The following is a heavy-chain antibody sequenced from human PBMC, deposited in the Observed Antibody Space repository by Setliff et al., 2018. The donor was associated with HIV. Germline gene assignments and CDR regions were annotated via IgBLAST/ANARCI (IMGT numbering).Heavy chain of an antibody. CDR1: GDSINTPHC. D-gene: IGHD1-26*01. CDR2: VCQRGGI. J-gene: IGHJ5*02. V-gene: IGHV4-4*02. CDR3: VRNHEWALGT. Sequence: SETLSLTCAVSGDSINTPHCWSWVGQSLEKGLEWIGEVCQRGGINYNPFLWSRASISMDKPRNYFPLEMASMTAADTAVYFCVRNHEWALGTWGQGLLVTVSS.